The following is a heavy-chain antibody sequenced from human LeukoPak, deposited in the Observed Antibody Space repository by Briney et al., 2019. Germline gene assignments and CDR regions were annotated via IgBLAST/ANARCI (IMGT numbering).Heavy chain of an antibody. CDR3: ARDHMGSGVVC. CDR2: ISSSSAKI. D-gene: IGHD2-21*01. Sequence: GGSLRLSCAASGFTFSDYYMTWIRQAPGKGLGWVSYISSSSAKIYYADSVKGRFTIYRDNAKNSLYLQMDSLGGEDTSVYDCARDHMGSGVVCWGQGTLVTVSS. J-gene: IGHJ4*02. CDR1: GFTFSDYY. V-gene: IGHV3-11*04.